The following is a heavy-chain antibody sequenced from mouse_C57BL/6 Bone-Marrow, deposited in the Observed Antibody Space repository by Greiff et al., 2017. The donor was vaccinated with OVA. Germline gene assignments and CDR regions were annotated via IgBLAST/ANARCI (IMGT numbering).Heavy chain of an antibody. CDR1: GFNIKDYY. J-gene: IGHJ3*01. V-gene: IGHV14-2*01. CDR3: ARTGFAY. CDR2: IDPEDGGT. Sequence: VQLQQSGAELVKPGASVKLSCTASGFNIKDYYLHWVKPRTEQGLEWIGMIDPEDGGTNYAPKFQGKATITADTSSNTAYLQLSSLTAEDTAVYYCARTGFAYWGQGTLVTVSA.